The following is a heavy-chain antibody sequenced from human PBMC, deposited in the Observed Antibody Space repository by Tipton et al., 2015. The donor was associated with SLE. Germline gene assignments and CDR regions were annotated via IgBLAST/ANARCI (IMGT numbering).Heavy chain of an antibody. CDR3: ARIYSSSSGKGRDV. D-gene: IGHD6-6*01. V-gene: IGHV3-48*03. CDR1: GFTFSSYE. Sequence: SLRLSCAASGFTFSSYEMTCVRQAPGKGLEWVSYISSSGSTIYYADSVKGRFTISRDNAKSSLYLQMNSLRAEDTAVYYCARIYSSSSGKGRDVWGQGTTVTVSS. J-gene: IGHJ6*02. CDR2: ISSSGSTI.